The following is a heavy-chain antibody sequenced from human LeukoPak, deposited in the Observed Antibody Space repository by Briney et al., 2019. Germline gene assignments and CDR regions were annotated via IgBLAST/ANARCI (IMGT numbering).Heavy chain of an antibody. J-gene: IGHJ5*02. CDR3: TRYSSSDNWFDP. D-gene: IGHD6-6*01. V-gene: IGHV3-73*01. CDR1: GFTFSGSA. Sequence: GGSLRLSCAASGFTFSGSAMHWVRQASGKGLEWVGRIRNKANSYATAYTASVKGRFAISRDDSKNTAYLQMNSLKTEDTAVYYCTRYSSSDNWFDPWGQGTLVTVSS. CDR2: IRNKANSYAT.